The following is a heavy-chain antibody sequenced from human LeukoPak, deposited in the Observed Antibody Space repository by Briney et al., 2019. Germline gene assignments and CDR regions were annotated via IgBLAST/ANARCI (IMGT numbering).Heavy chain of an antibody. CDR2: INPNSGGT. CDR3: ARGYCSSTSCYPIDY. CDR1: GYTFTGYY. D-gene: IGHD2-2*01. Sequence: ASVKVSCKASGYTFTGYYMHWVRQAPGQGLEWMGWINPNSGGTNYAQKFQGRVTMTRDTSISTAYMELSRLRSDDTAVNYCARGYCSSTSCYPIDYWGQGTLVTVSS. J-gene: IGHJ4*02. V-gene: IGHV1-2*02.